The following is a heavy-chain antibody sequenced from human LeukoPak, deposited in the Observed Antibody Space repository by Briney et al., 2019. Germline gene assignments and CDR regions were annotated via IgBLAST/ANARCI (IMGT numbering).Heavy chain of an antibody. V-gene: IGHV4-39*01. CDR3: ARSRDGYTIFDY. CDR2: IYYSGST. D-gene: IGHD5-24*01. J-gene: IGHJ4*02. CDR1: GGSISSTSYY. Sequence: SETLSLTCVVSGGSISSTSYYWGWIRQPPGKGLEWIGSIYYSGSTYYSPSLKSRVTISVDTSKNQFSLKLSSVTAADTAVYYCARSRDGYTIFDYWGQGTLVTVSS.